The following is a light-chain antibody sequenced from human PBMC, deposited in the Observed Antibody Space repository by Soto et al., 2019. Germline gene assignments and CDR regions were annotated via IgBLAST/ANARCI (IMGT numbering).Light chain of an antibody. CDR2: DTS. CDR3: QQYNNWPRGT. V-gene: IGKV3-15*01. Sequence: EIVLTQSPGTLSLSPGERATVSCRASQSVRDRYLAWYQQKPGQAPSLLIYDTSTRATGIPARFSGSGSGTEFTLTISSLQSEDFAVYYCQQYNNWPRGTFGQGTKVDIK. J-gene: IGKJ1*01. CDR1: QSVRDRY.